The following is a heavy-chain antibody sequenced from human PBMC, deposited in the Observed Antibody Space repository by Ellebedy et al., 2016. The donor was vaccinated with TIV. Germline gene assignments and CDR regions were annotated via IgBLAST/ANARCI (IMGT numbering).Heavy chain of an antibody. V-gene: IGHV3-74*01. CDR3: ALFYYDTSGYTDSFGY. D-gene: IGHD3-22*01. CDR1: GFTFSTYA. CDR2: INSDGSST. J-gene: IGHJ4*02. Sequence: PGGSLRLSCVASGFTFSTYAMHWVRQAPGKGLVWVSRINSDGSSTSFADSVKGRFTVSRDNAKNTLYLQMNSLRAEDTAVYYCALFYYDTSGYTDSFGYWGQGTLVTVSS.